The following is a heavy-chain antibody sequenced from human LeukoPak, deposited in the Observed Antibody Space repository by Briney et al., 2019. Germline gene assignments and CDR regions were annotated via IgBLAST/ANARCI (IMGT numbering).Heavy chain of an antibody. J-gene: IGHJ2*01. V-gene: IGHV3-23*01. CDR3: AKDRVAIATNWYFDL. CDR2: ITGRGDST. D-gene: IGHD2-21*01. Sequence: GGSLRLSCAASGYTFSNYAVSWVRQAPGKGLEWVSAITGRGDSTYYADSVKGRFSISRDNSRKTFYLQMDSLRVEDTAVYYCAKDRVAIATNWYFDLWGRGTLVSVSS. CDR1: GYTFSNYA.